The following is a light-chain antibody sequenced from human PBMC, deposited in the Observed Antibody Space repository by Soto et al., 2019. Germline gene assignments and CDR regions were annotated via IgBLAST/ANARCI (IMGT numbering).Light chain of an antibody. J-gene: IGLJ3*02. CDR2: EVN. CDR1: TSDVGGYNY. Sequence: QSALTQPPSASGSPGQSVTISCTGTTSDVGGYNYVSWYQQHPGKAPKVMLYEVNKRPSGVPDRFSGSKSGNTASLTVPGLQAEDEGDYYCCAYAGDSWVFGGGTKLTVL. CDR3: CAYAGDSWV. V-gene: IGLV2-8*01.